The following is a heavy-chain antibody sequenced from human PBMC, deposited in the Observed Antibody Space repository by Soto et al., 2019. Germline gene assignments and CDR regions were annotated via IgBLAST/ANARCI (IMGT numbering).Heavy chain of an antibody. CDR1: GYAFTSYG. D-gene: IGHD3-3*01. CDR3: ARDRRITIFGVVIARGNWFDP. V-gene: IGHV1-18*01. CDR2: ISAYNGNT. J-gene: IGHJ5*02. Sequence: GASVKVSCKASGYAFTSYGISWVRQAPGQGLEWMGWISAYNGNTNYAQKFQGRVTMTRNTSISTAYMELSSLRSEDTAVYYCARDRRITIFGVVIARGNWFDPWGQGTLVTVSS.